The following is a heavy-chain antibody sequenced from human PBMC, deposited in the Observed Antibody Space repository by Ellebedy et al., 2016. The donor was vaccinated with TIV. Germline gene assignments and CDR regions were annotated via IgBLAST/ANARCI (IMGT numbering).Heavy chain of an antibody. J-gene: IGHJ5*02. CDR3: AKGGAGDHGS. V-gene: IGHV3-53*01. CDR2: IYAGGTT. CDR1: GFSVTNNY. D-gene: IGHD7-27*01. Sequence: GESLKISCAASGFSVTNNYMSWVRQAPGQGLEWVSLIYAGGTTNYADSVKGRFTISRDTSNNTVHLEMNSLRAEDTAVYYCAKGGAGDHGSWGQGILVTVSS.